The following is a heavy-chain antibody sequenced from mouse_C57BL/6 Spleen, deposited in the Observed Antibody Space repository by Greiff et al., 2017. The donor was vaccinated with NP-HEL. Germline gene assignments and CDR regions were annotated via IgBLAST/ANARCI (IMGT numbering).Heavy chain of an antibody. CDR3: ARSGYYGSPFAY. J-gene: IGHJ3*01. Sequence: QVQLKESGPELVKPGASVKISCKASGYAFSSSWMNWVKQRPGKGLEWIGRIYPGDGDTNYNGKFKGKATLTADKSSSTAYMQLSSLTSEDSAVYFCARSGYYGSPFAYWGQGTLVTVSA. CDR2: IYPGDGDT. CDR1: GYAFSSSW. D-gene: IGHD1-1*01. V-gene: IGHV1-82*01.